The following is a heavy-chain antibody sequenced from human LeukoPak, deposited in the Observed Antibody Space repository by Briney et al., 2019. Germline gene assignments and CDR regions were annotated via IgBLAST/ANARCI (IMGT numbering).Heavy chain of an antibody. CDR2: ISGSGGST. CDR1: GFTFSSYA. CDR3: AKDIVATTYYLDY. D-gene: IGHD5-12*01. J-gene: IGHJ4*02. Sequence: GGSLRLSCAASGFTFSSYAMSWVRQAPGKGLEWVSAISGSGGSTYYADSVKGRFTISGDNSKNTLYLQMNSLRAEDTAVYYCAKDIVATTYYLDYWGQGTLVTVSS. V-gene: IGHV3-23*01.